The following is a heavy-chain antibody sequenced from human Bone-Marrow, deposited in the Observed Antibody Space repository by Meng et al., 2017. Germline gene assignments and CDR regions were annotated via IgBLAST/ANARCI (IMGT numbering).Heavy chain of an antibody. CDR1: GYIFLNFW. J-gene: IGHJ4*02. CDR3: ATSYRSGWYYFDY. D-gene: IGHD6-19*01. CDR2: IYPGDSDT. Sequence: GGSLRLSCKGSGYIFLNFWIGWVRQMPGKGLEWMGIIYPGDSDTRYSPSFQGQVTMSADKSISTAYLQWSGLKASDSAIYYCATSYRSGWYYFDYWGQGTLVTVSS. V-gene: IGHV5-51*01.